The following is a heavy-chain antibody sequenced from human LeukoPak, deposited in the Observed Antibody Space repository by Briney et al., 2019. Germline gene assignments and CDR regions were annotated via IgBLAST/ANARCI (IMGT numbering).Heavy chain of an antibody. Sequence: ASVKVSCKASGYTFTSYDINWVRQATGQGLEWMGWMNPNSGNTGYAQKFQGRVTMTRNTSISTAYMELSSLRSEDTAVYYCATGKGGGYYYRPRYYYCMDVWGKGTTVTVSS. J-gene: IGHJ6*03. CDR1: GYTFTSYD. D-gene: IGHD3-22*01. CDR2: MNPNSGNT. CDR3: ATGKGGGYYYRPRYYYCMDV. V-gene: IGHV1-8*02.